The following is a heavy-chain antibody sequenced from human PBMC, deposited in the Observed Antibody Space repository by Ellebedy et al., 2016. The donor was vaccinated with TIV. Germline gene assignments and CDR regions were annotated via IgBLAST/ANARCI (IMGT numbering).Heavy chain of an antibody. CDR1: GFTFSSYA. CDR2: VPSSGGAT. J-gene: IGHJ4*02. D-gene: IGHD2-2*01. CDR3: AKSSVPAPACFDY. V-gene: IGHV3-23*01. Sequence: GESLKISCAASGFTFSSYAMSWVRQAPGKGLEWVSGVPSSGGATYYADSVKGRFTMSRDNSKNTLYLQMNSLRAEDTAVYYCAKSSVPAPACFDYWGQGTLVTVSS.